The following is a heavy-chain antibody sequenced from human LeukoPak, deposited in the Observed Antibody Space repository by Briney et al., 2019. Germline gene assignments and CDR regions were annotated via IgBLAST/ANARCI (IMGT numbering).Heavy chain of an antibody. CDR3: ASNRRDGYNYLFDY. D-gene: IGHD5-24*01. V-gene: IGHV1-8*01. CDR1: GYTFTGYD. J-gene: IGHJ4*02. Sequence: ASVKVSCKASGYTFTGYDINWVRQATGQGLEWMGWTNPNSGNTGYAQKFQGRVTMTRNTSISTAYMELSSLRSEDTAVYYCASNRRDGYNYLFDYWGQGTLVTVSS. CDR2: TNPNSGNT.